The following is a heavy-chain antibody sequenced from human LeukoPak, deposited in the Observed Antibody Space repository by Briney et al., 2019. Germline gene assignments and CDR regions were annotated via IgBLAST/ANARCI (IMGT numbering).Heavy chain of an antibody. CDR3: AAPYYYGSGSYWGGITRPYAFDI. CDR1: GFTFSSYA. V-gene: IGHV3-23*01. Sequence: PGGSLRLSCAASGFTFSSYAMSWVRQAPGKGLEWVSAISGSGGSTYYADSVKGRFTISRDNSKNTLYLQMNSLRAEDTAVYYCAAPYYYGSGSYWGGITRPYAFDIWGQGTMVTVSS. CDR2: ISGSGGST. J-gene: IGHJ3*02. D-gene: IGHD3-10*01.